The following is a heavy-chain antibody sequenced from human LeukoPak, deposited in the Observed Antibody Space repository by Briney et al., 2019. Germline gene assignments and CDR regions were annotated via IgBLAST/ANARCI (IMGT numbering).Heavy chain of an antibody. J-gene: IGHJ4*02. CDR1: GFTFSDSA. V-gene: IGHV3-73*01. D-gene: IGHD6-13*01. Sequence: GGSLRLSCAASGFTFSDSAMHWVRQASGKGLEWVGRVKSKANSYATAYAASVKGRFTISRDNSKNTLYLQMNSLRAEDTAVYYCARDGSSSYWGQGTLVTVSS. CDR2: VKSKANSYAT. CDR3: ARDGSSSY.